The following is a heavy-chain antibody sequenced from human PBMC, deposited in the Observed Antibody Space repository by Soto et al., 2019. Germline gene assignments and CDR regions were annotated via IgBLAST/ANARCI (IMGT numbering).Heavy chain of an antibody. V-gene: IGHV5-51*01. Sequence: PGASLKLSCKGSGYSVTPKCTAWVSQMPGKGLAWMEIIYHGDSDTRYSPSFQGQVTISADKSISTAFLQWSSLKASDTAMYYCARPGLRDFAWGEGTVVTVSS. CDR2: IYHGDSDT. CDR3: ARPGLRDFA. D-gene: IGHD3-9*01. J-gene: IGHJ5*02. CDR1: GYSVTPKC.